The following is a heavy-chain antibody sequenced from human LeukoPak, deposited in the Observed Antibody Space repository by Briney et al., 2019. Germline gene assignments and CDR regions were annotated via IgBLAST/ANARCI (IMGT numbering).Heavy chain of an antibody. CDR2: INHSGST. CDR3: ARLDYGDYGGFVWYFDL. V-gene: IGHV4-34*01. J-gene: IGHJ2*01. D-gene: IGHD4-17*01. CDR1: GGSFGGYY. Sequence: SSETLSLTCAVYGGSFGGYYWSWIRQPPGKGLEWIGEINHSGSTNYNPSLKSRVTISVGTSKNQFSLKLSSVTAADTAVYYCARLDYGDYGGFVWYFDLWGSGTLVTVSS.